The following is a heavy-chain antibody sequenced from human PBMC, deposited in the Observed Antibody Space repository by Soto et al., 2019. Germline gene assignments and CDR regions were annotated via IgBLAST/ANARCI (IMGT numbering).Heavy chain of an antibody. D-gene: IGHD2-15*01. CDR3: ARTVSQGVAATRRPFDY. CDR2: INPSGGST. CDR1: GYTFXSYD. Sequence: GVSVKVSCKASGYTFXSYDMHWARQAPGQGLEWMGIINPSGGSTSYAQKFQGRVTMTRDTSTSTVYMELSSLRSEDTAVYYCARTVSQGVAATRRPFDYWGQGTLVTVSS. J-gene: IGHJ4*02. V-gene: IGHV1-46*01.